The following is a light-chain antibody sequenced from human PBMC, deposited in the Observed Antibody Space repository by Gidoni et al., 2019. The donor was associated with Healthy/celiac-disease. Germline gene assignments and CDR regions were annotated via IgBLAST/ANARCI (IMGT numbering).Light chain of an antibody. V-gene: IGKV3-20*01. CDR3: QQYGSSPHT. J-gene: IGKJ2*01. CDR2: GAS. Sequence: EIVLTQSPGTLSLSPGERATLSCRASQRVSSSYLAWYQQKPGQAPRLLIYGASSRATGIPDRFSGSGSGTDFTLTISRLEPEDFAVYYCQQYGSSPHTFXXXTKLEIK. CDR1: QRVSSSY.